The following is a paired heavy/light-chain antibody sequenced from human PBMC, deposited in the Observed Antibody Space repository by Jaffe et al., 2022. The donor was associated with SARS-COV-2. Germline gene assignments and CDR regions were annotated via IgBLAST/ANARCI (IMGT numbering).Heavy chain of an antibody. CDR2: ISYDGSGD. J-gene: IGHJ6*03. CDR1: GFTFRTHT. CDR3: ARDPSLVRGNYYYVDV. D-gene: IGHD3-10*01. Sequence: QVQLVESGGGVVQPGRSLRLSCAASGFTFRTHTMHWVRQAPGKGLEWVAVISYDGSGDYYADSVKGRFTISRDNSKDTLYLQMSSLRTEDTAVYYCARDPSLVRGNYYYVDVWGKGTTVTVSS. V-gene: IGHV3-30*04.
Light chain of an antibody. V-gene: IGKV3-15*01. CDR3: QQYNGWPPYT. CDR2: GAS. Sequence: EIVMTQSPATLSVSPGERVTLSCRASQSVSSNLAWYQQKAGQAPRLLISGASTRATGIPARFSGSGSGTEFTLTISSLQSGDFAVYYCQQYNGWPPYTFGQGTKLEIK. J-gene: IGKJ2*01. CDR1: QSVSSN.